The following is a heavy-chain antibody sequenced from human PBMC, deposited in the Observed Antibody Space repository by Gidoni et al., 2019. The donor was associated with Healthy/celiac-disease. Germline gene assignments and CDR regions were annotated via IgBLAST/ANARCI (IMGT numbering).Heavy chain of an antibody. V-gene: IGHV1-69*06. Sequence: QVQLVQSGAEVKKPGSSVKVSCKASGGTFSSYAISWVRQAPGQGLEWMGGIIPIFGTANYAQKFQGRVTITADKSTSTAYMELSSLRSEDTAVYYCAREYGGILRVYWYFDLWGRGTLVTVSS. CDR2: IIPIFGTA. J-gene: IGHJ2*01. CDR3: AREYGGILRVYWYFDL. CDR1: GGTFSSYA. D-gene: IGHD2-15*01.